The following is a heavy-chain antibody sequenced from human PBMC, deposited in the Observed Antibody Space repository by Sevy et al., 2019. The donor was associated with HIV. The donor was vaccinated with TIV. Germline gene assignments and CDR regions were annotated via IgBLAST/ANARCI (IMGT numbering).Heavy chain of an antibody. D-gene: IGHD3-22*01. CDR3: ARPGVLYDNSGYSFIDT. CDR1: GYSFSSYW. CDR2: NFPEDSDT. J-gene: IGHJ5*02. Sequence: GESLKISCKGSGYSFSSYWNGWVRQMPGKGLEWMGMNFPEDSDTTYSPSFQGQVTISADKSITNAYLQWSSLKASDTAMYYCARPGVLYDNSGYSFIDTWGKGTLVTVSS. V-gene: IGHV5-51*01.